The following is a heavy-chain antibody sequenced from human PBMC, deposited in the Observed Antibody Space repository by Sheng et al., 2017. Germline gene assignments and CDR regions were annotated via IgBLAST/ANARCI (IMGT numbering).Heavy chain of an antibody. CDR2: IISIYATT. D-gene: IGHD2-15*01. J-gene: IGHJ6*02. CDR3: ATPKLGYCSGGSCFHLRYGMDV. Sequence: QLQLVQSGAEVKKPGSSVKVSCKASGGTFSDYPISWVRQAPGQGLEWMGAIISIYATTNYAQKFQGRVTITADESTSTAYMELSSLRSEDTAVYYCATPKLGYCSGGSCFHLRYGMDVWGQGP. V-gene: IGHV1-69*01. CDR1: GGTFSDYP.